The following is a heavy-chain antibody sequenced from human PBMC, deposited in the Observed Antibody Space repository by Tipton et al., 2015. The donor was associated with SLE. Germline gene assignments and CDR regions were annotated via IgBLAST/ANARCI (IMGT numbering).Heavy chain of an antibody. V-gene: IGHV3-21*03. CDR1: GFTFSSYS. D-gene: IGHD2-21*01. J-gene: IGHJ4*02. Sequence: LRLSCAASGFTFSSYSMNWVRQAPGKGLEWVSSISSSSSYIYYADSVKGRFTISRDNAKNSLYLQMNSLRAEDTAVYYCARSTCGGDCYFDYWGQGTLVTVSS. CDR3: ARSTCGGDCYFDY. CDR2: ISSSSSYI.